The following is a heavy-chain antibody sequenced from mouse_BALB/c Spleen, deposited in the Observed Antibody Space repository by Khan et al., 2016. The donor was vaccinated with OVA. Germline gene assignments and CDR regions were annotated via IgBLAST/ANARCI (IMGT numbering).Heavy chain of an antibody. CDR3: ASHLTGSFVY. CDR2: ISSVGDYT. J-gene: IGHJ3*01. CDR1: GFTFSSYS. D-gene: IGHD4-1*01. Sequence: DVQLVESGGDLVKPGGSLKLSCAASGFTFSSYSMFWVRQTPDKRLEWVTTISSVGDYTYYPDSVKGRFTISRDNAKNTLYLQMSSLKSEDTAMYYGASHLTGSFVYWGQGTLVTVSA. V-gene: IGHV5-6*01.